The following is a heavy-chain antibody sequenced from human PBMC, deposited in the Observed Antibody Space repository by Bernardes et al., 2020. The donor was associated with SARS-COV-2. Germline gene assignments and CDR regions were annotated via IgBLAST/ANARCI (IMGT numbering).Heavy chain of an antibody. Sequence: GGSLRLSRAASGFTVSSYWMHWVRQAPGKGLVWVSRMNIDGRRTDYADSVKGRFTITRDNAKNTLYLQMNSLRIEDTAVYYCARDFGGPVDHRGQGTLVTVSS. J-gene: IGHJ4*02. CDR3: ARDFGGPVDH. CDR1: GFTVSSYW. D-gene: IGHD3-16*01. V-gene: IGHV3-74*01. CDR2: MNIDGRRT.